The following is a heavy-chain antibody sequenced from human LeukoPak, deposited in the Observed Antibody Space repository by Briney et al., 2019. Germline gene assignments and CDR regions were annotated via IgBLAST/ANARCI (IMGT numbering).Heavy chain of an antibody. CDR2: ISHDGSKT. J-gene: IGHJ5*02. D-gene: IGHD6-19*01. CDR1: GFTFNEYG. V-gene: IGHV3-30*18. Sequence: GGSLTLSCAASGFTFNEYGMHWVRQAPGKGLEWVAAISHDGSKTYSGDSVKGRFTISRDNSKNTLFLEMNSLRPEDTAMYYCAKDAGQWQNWNWFAHWGQGTLVIVSS. CDR3: AKDAGQWQNWNWFAH.